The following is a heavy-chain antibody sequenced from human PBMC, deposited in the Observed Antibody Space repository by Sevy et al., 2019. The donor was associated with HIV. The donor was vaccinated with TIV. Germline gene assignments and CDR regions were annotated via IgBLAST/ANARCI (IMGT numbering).Heavy chain of an antibody. CDR3: ARDHVKDGKGGDYYYHAMDV. V-gene: IGHV3-11*01. CDR2: MSGSDDSGGDDTI. D-gene: IGHD3-16*01. Sequence: GGSLRLSCTASGFTLSDYYISWIRQAPGKGLQWISYMSGSDDSGGDDTIYYADAVKGRFTISRDNAKNSLYRQMGSLRAEDTAVYYCARDHVKDGKGGDYYYHAMDVWGRGTTVTVSS. J-gene: IGHJ6*02. CDR1: GFTLSDYY.